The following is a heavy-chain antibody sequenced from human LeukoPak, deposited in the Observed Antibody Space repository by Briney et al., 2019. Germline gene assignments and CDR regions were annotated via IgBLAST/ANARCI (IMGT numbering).Heavy chain of an antibody. CDR3: ARRTFGRSNWFDP. CDR2: INHSGST. V-gene: IGHV4-34*01. J-gene: IGHJ5*02. D-gene: IGHD3-3*01. CDR1: GGSFSGYY. Sequence: PSETLSPTCAVYGGSFSGYYWSWIRQPPGKGLEWIGEINHSGSTNYNPSLKSRVTISVDTSKNQFSLKLSSVTAADTAVYYCARRTFGRSNWFDPWGQGTLVPSPQ.